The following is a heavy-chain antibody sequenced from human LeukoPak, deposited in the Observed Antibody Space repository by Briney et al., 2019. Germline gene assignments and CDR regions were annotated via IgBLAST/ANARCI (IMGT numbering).Heavy chain of an antibody. CDR1: GFTFSSYG. V-gene: IGHV3-30*02. Sequence: GGSLRLSCAASGFTFSSYGIHWVRQAPGKGLEWVAFIRKEGTNKYYSDSVKGRFTISRDNSKNTLYLEMNSLRAEDTAVYYCTTPTGPAVIIDYWGPGTLVTVSS. D-gene: IGHD2-2*01. CDR2: IRKEGTNK. CDR3: TTPTGPAVIIDY. J-gene: IGHJ4*02.